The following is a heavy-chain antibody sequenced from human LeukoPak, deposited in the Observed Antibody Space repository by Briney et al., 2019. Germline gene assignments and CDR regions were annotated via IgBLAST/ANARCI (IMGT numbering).Heavy chain of an antibody. CDR2: IRYDGSNK. CDR1: GFTFSSYG. Sequence: GGSLRLSCAASGFTFSSYGMHWVRQAPGKGLEWVAFIRYDGSNKYYADSVKGRFTISRDNSKNTLYLQMNSLRAEDTAVYYCAKDLGDYKSPLDYWGQGTLVTVSS. J-gene: IGHJ4*02. V-gene: IGHV3-30*02. CDR3: AKDLGDYKSPLDY. D-gene: IGHD4-17*01.